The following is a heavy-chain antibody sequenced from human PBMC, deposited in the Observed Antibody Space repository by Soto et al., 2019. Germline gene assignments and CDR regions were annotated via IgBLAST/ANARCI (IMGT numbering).Heavy chain of an antibody. Sequence: PGGSLRLSCAASGFSVRSSQMSWVRQAPGKGLEWVSIIFSDGTTHYGVSVKGRFTISRDSARNTVYLQMNGLRVDDTAVYYCARGGTPIDYWGQGTLVTVSS. J-gene: IGHJ4*02. CDR1: GFSVRSSQ. CDR2: IFSDGTT. CDR3: ARGGTPIDY. V-gene: IGHV3-53*01. D-gene: IGHD3-16*01.